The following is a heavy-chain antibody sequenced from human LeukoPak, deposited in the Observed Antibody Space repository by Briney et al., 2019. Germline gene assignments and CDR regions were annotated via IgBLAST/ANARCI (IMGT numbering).Heavy chain of an antibody. Sequence: PGRSLRLSCTASGFTFSSYGMHWVRQAPGKGLERVAVICYYGSKKYYADSVKGRFTISRDNSKNTLYLQMNSLRAEDTAVYYCARASLMITFGGVIAPPDYWGQGTLVTVSS. CDR3: ARASLMITFGGVIAPPDY. CDR2: ICYYGSKK. CDR1: GFTFSSYG. D-gene: IGHD3-16*02. V-gene: IGHV3-33*01. J-gene: IGHJ4*02.